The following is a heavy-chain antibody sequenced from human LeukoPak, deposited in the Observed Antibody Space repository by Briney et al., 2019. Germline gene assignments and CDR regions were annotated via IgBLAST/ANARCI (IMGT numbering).Heavy chain of an antibody. J-gene: IGHJ4*02. D-gene: IGHD3-10*01. CDR1: GGSFSGYY. V-gene: IGHV4-34*01. Sequence: SETLSLTCAVYGGSFSGYYWSWIRQPPGKGLEWIGEINHSGSTNYNPSLKSRVTISVDTSKNQFSLKLSSVTAADTAVYYCARGGSYYGSGSSWPPGNWGQGTLVTVSS. CDR2: INHSGST. CDR3: ARGGSYYGSGSSWPPGN.